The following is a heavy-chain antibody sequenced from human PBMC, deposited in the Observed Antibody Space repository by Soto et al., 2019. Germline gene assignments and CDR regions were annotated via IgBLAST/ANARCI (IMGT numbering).Heavy chain of an antibody. CDR1: GGSFSGYY. D-gene: IGHD4-17*01. J-gene: IGHJ6*03. CDR2: INHRGST. V-gene: IGHV4-34*01. CDR3: ARGVQVTVNSYYYYMDV. Sequence: QVQLQQWGAGLLKPSETLSLTCAVYGGSFSGYYWSWIRQPPGKGLEWIGEINHRGSTDYNTSLMSRVTISVDTSKNQFSLKLSSVTAADTAVYYCARGVQVTVNSYYYYMDVWGKGPTVTVSS.